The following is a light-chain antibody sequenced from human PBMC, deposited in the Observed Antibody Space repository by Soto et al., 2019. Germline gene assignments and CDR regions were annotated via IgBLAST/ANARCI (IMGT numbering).Light chain of an antibody. Sequence: QSVLTQPPSASGTPGQRVTISCSGSSSNIGSEAVNWYQQLPGTAPKLLIYGNNQRPSGVPDRFSGSKSGTSASLAISGLQAEDEADYYCAAWDDSLNGPVFGGGTQLTVL. CDR2: GNN. J-gene: IGLJ7*01. CDR1: SSNIGSEA. CDR3: AAWDDSLNGPV. V-gene: IGLV1-44*01.